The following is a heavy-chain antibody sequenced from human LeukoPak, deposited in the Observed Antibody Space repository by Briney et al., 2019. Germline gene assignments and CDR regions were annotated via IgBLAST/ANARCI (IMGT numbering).Heavy chain of an antibody. V-gene: IGHV6-1*01. J-gene: IGHJ3*01. Sequence: SQTLSLTCAISGDSVSSNSAAWHWFRQSPSRGLEWLGRTFYRSKWYTNYAVSVKSRITISSDTSKNQFSLHLNSVTPEDTAVYFCARDMCANGVCYSSYAFDVWAQGTMVTVSS. D-gene: IGHD2-8*01. CDR3: ARDMCANGVCYSSYAFDV. CDR2: TFYRSKWYT. CDR1: GDSVSSNSAA.